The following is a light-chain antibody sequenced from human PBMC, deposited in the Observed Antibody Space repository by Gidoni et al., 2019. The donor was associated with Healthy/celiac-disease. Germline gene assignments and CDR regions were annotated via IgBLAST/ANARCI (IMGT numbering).Light chain of an antibody. CDR2: DAS. CDR1: QGISSY. CDR3: QQRNSYSFT. Sequence: DIQLTQSPSFLSASVGDSVTITFRASQGISSYLAWYQQKPGKAPKLLIYDASTLQSGVPSRFSGSGSGTELTLTISRLQTEDVATYYCQQRNSYSFTFGPGTKVDIK. V-gene: IGKV1-9*01. J-gene: IGKJ3*01.